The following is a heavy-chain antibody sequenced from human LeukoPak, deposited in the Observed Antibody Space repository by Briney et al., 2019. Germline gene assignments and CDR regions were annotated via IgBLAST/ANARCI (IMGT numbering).Heavy chain of an antibody. CDR1: GYTFTSYG. V-gene: IGHV1-18*04. D-gene: IGHD6-19*01. Sequence: ASVKDSCQASGYTFTSYGISWVRQAPGQGLAWMGWISAYNGNTNYAQKLQGRVTMTTDTSTSTAYMELRSLRSDDTAVYYCAREIAVAANWFDPWGQGTLVTVSS. CDR3: AREIAVAANWFDP. J-gene: IGHJ5*02. CDR2: ISAYNGNT.